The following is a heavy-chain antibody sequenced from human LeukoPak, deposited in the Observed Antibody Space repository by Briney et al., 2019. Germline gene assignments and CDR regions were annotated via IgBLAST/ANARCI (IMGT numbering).Heavy chain of an antibody. CDR2: INSDGSRT. Sequence: GGSLRLSCAASGFTFNSHWMHWVRQTPGKGLVWVSRINSDGSRTSYVNSVMGRFTTSRDNAKNTLYLQMNSLRAEDTAVYYCAAYDSSGYSTKYFQHWGQGTLVTVSS. D-gene: IGHD3-22*01. CDR1: GFTFNSHW. J-gene: IGHJ1*01. CDR3: AAYDSSGYSTKYFQH. V-gene: IGHV3-74*01.